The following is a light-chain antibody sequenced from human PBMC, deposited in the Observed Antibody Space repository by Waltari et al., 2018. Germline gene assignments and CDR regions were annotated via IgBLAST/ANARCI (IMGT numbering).Light chain of an antibody. J-gene: IGLJ3*02. Sequence: QSALTQPASVSGSPGQSITLSCTGTSSDVGGYNYVSWYQQHPGKAPKLMIYEVSNRPSGVSNRFSGSKSGNTASLTISGLQAEDEADYYGSSYTSSSTLVVFGGGTKLTVL. V-gene: IGLV2-14*01. CDR1: SSDVGGYNY. CDR3: SSYTSSSTLVV. CDR2: EVS.